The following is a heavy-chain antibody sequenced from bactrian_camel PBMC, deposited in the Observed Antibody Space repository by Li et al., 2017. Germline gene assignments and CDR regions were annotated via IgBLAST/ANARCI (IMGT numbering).Heavy chain of an antibody. D-gene: IGHD3*01. CDR1: GYTLGRHC. V-gene: IGHV3S55*01. CDR2: IDPDGST. Sequence: HVQLVESGGGSVQAGGSLRLSCSASGYTLGRHCIGWFRQVEAEEREGVAAIDPDGSTSYADSVKGRFTISRDNAKSTLYLQMNSLKPEDTAMYYCATDSGECPGTRVLWLYEGQGTQVTVS. J-gene: IGHJ4*01.